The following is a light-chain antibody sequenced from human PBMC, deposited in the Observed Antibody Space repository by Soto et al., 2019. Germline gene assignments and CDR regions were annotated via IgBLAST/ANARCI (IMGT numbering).Light chain of an antibody. Sequence: EIVLTQSPGTLSLSPGETATLSCEARETVTSKFLAWYQQKPGQAPRLLIYGASNRASGISDRFSGSGSGTDFTLTIFSLEPEDVAVYYCQQYGLSPYSFGQGTKVE. V-gene: IGKV3-20*01. CDR1: ETVTSKF. CDR2: GAS. CDR3: QQYGLSPYS. J-gene: IGKJ2*01.